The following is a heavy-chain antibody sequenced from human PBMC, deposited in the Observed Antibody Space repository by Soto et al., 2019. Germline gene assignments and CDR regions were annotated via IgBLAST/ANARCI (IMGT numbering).Heavy chain of an antibody. CDR1: GFSFSNHG. V-gene: IGHV3-30*03. CDR3: ARTNGAYSNYFDY. J-gene: IGHJ4*02. Sequence: GGSLRLSCAASGFSFSNHGMHWVRQAPGKGLEWVADISNDGNNRWYVDSVKGRFTISRDNSKNTVYLQMNGLRTEDTAVYYCARTNGAYSNYFDYWGQGTLVTVSS. D-gene: IGHD2-8*01. CDR2: ISNDGNNR.